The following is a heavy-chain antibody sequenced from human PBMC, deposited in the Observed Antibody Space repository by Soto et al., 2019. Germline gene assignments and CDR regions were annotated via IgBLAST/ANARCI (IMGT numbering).Heavy chain of an antibody. CDR3: ARAGYSSSWYPTNGMDV. D-gene: IGHD6-13*01. CDR2: INPSGGST. J-gene: IGHJ6*02. CDR1: GYTFTSYY. V-gene: IGHV1-46*01. Sequence: ASVKVSCKASGYTFTSYYMHWVRQAPGQGLEWMGIINPSGGSTSYAQKFQGRVTMTRDTSTSTVYMELSSLRSEDTAVYYCARAGYSSSWYPTNGMDVWGRGTTVTVSS.